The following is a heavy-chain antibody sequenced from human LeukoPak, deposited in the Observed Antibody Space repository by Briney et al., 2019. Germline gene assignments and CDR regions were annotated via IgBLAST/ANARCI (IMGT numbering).Heavy chain of an antibody. CDR2: ISSSSSTI. Sequence: GGSLRLSCAASGFTFSSYSMNWVRQAPGKGLEWVSYISSSSSTIYYADSVKGRFTISRDNAKNSLYLQMNSLRAEDTAVYYCASSTMIVDFDYWGQGTLVTVSS. CDR3: ASSTMIVDFDY. V-gene: IGHV3-48*04. J-gene: IGHJ4*02. CDR1: GFTFSSYS. D-gene: IGHD3-22*01.